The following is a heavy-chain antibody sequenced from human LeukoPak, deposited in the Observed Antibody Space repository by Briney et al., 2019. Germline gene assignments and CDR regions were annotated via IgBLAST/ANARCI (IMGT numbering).Heavy chain of an antibody. J-gene: IGHJ6*03. CDR3: AREIVVVPAATQGGYYYYYMDV. D-gene: IGHD2-2*01. V-gene: IGHV3-21*01. CDR2: IISSSNYI. Sequence: GRSLRLACAAAGFTLSVYSMKWVRQGQGKLVDWVASIISSSNYIYYADSVKGRFNISRDNAKNSLYLQMNSLRAEDTAVYYCAREIVVVPAATQGGYYYYYMDVWGKGTTVTVSS. CDR1: GFTLSVYS.